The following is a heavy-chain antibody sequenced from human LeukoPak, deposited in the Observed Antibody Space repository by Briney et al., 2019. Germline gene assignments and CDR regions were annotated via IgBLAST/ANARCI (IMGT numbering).Heavy chain of an antibody. CDR3: AREAGRSSDPLRPYYYYYYMDV. CDR1: GGSISSSSYY. Sequence: SETLSLTCTVSGGSISSSSYYWGWIRQPPGKGLEWIGEINHSGSTNYNPSLKSRVTISVDTSKNQFSLKLSSVTAADTAVYYCAREAGRSSDPLRPYYYYYYMDVWGKGTTVTVSS. J-gene: IGHJ6*03. D-gene: IGHD6-19*01. V-gene: IGHV4-39*07. CDR2: INHSGST.